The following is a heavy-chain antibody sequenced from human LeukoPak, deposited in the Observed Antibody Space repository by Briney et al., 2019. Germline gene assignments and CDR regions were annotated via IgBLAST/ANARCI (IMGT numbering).Heavy chain of an antibody. J-gene: IGHJ5*02. CDR2: IYYSGST. Sequence: SQTLSLTCTVSGGSISSGGYYWSWIRQHPGKGLEWIGYIYYSGSTYYNPSLKSRVTISVDTSKNQFSLKLSSVTAADTAMYYRARENPIVVVPAAAWSWFDPWGQGTLVTVSS. D-gene: IGHD2-2*01. CDR3: ARENPIVVVPAAAWSWFDP. V-gene: IGHV4-31*03. CDR1: GGSISSGGYY.